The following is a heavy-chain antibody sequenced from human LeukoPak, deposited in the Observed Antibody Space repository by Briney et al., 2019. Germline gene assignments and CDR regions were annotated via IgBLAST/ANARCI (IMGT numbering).Heavy chain of an antibody. CDR3: AFGSGYYYY. V-gene: IGHV4-59*01. D-gene: IGHD3-22*01. Sequence: SETLPLTRTVSGGSIISYYWSWIRQPPGQGLEWIGYFYYSGSTNYNPSLKSRVTISVDTSKNQFSLKLSSVTAADTAVYYCAFGSGYYYYCGERDLVTVSS. CDR1: GGSIISYY. CDR2: FYYSGST. J-gene: IGHJ4*02.